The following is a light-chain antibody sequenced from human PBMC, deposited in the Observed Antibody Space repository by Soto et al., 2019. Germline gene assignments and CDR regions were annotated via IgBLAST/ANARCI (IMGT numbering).Light chain of an antibody. V-gene: IGKV1-6*01. CDR3: LQDHDYPRT. J-gene: IGKJ1*01. Sequence: AIQMTQSPPSLSASVGDRVIITCRASQDISKDLGWYQQKPGKAPKFLIYSATSTQSGVPSTFSGSGFGTDFTLTNSSLQPEDFATYYCLQDHDYPRTFGQGTKVEF. CDR1: QDISKD. CDR2: SAT.